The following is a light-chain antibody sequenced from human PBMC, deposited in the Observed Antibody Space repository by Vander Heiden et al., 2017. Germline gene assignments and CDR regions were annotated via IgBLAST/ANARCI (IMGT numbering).Light chain of an antibody. CDR2: GAS. CDR1: QSVSSSY. J-gene: IGKJ1*01. V-gene: IGKV3-20*01. CDR3: QQYGSSSWT. Sequence: DIVFPHSPGTLSLSPGERATLSCRASQSVSSSYLAWYQQKPGQAPRLLIYGASSRATGIPDRFSGSGSGTDFTLTISRLEPEDFAVYYCQQYGSSSWTFGQGTKVEIK.